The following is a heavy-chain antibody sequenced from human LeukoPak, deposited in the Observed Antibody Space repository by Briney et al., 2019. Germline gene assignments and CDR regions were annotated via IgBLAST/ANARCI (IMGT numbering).Heavy chain of an antibody. D-gene: IGHD3-3*01. J-gene: IGHJ4*02. CDR2: IRYDGINK. CDR1: GFTFSSYG. CDR3: AKQNTDYDFREGFDS. V-gene: IGHV3-30*02. Sequence: PRGSLRLSCAASGFTFSSYGMRWVRQAPGEGLEWVAFIRYDGINKYNADSVKGRFPISRDNSKNTLYLQMNSLRAEDTAVYYCAKQNTDYDFREGFDSWGQRNLVSASS.